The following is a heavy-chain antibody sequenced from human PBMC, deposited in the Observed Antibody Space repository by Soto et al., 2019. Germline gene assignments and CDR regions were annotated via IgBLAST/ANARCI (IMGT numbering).Heavy chain of an antibody. CDR2: ISAYNGNT. CDR3: AGSRYCSGGSCPLNCDY. D-gene: IGHD2-15*01. CDR1: GYTFSSHG. V-gene: IGHV1-18*01. J-gene: IGHJ4*02. Sequence: QVQLVQSGTEVKKPGASVKVSCKASGYTFSSHGINWVRQAPGQGPEWMGWISAYNGNTTYAQKVQGRVTMSTDTSNSTACMELRSLRADDTAVYYCAGSRYCSGGSCPLNCDYWVQGTLVSAST.